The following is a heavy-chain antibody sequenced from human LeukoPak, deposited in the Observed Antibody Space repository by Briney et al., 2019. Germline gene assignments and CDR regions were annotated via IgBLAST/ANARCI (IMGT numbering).Heavy chain of an antibody. CDR1: GGSFRGHY. J-gene: IGHJ1*01. V-gene: IGHV4-34*01. CDR2: INDSGST. Sequence: PSETLSLTCAVYGGSFRGHYWSWIRQSPGKGLEWIGEINDSGSTNYNPSLKSRVTISVDTSKNQFSLKLSSVTAADTAVYYCARVRGIAVADTRYFRHWGQGTLVTVSS. CDR3: ARVRGIAVADTRYFRH. D-gene: IGHD6-19*01.